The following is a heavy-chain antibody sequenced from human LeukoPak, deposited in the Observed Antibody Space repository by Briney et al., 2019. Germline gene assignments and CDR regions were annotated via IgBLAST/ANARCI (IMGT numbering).Heavy chain of an antibody. V-gene: IGHV3-49*04. CDR1: GFTFSDYA. CDR3: SRAYSTGWLGINDF. CDR2: IRNKANGGTA. J-gene: IGHJ4*02. D-gene: IGHD6-19*01. Sequence: PGRSLRLSCTASGFTFSDYAMTWVRQAPGKGLEWVGFIRNKANGGTADYAASVKGIFTISREDTNSIDYLQMTSLKNEDTAVYFCSRAYSTGWLGINDFWGQGALVTVSS.